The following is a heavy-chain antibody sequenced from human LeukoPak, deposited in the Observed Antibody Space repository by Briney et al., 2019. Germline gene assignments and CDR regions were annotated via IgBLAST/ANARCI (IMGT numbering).Heavy chain of an antibody. CDR3: AKSLTVTTRIHSIDP. J-gene: IGHJ4*02. CDR1: GFTFSSYA. D-gene: IGHD4-17*01. Sequence: GGSLRLSCAASGFTFSSYAMSWVRQAPGKGLEWVSAISGSGGSTYYADSVKGRFTISRDNSKNTLYLQMNSLRAEDTAVYYCAKSLTVTTRIHSIDPRGQGTLVTVSS. V-gene: IGHV3-23*01. CDR2: ISGSGGST.